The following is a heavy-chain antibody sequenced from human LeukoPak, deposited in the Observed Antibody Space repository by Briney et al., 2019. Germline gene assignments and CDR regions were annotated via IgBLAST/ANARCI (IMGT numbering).Heavy chain of an antibody. J-gene: IGHJ6*03. D-gene: IGHD6-6*01. V-gene: IGHV3-30*03. CDR1: GFTFSSYG. CDR3: ARVGIAARRIYYYMDV. CDR2: ILYDGSNK. Sequence: GGSLRLSCAASGFTFSSYGMHWVRQAPGKGLEWVAVILYDGSNKYYADSVKGRFTISRDNSKNTLYLQMNSLRAEDTAVYYCARVGIAARRIYYYMDVWGKGTTATVSS.